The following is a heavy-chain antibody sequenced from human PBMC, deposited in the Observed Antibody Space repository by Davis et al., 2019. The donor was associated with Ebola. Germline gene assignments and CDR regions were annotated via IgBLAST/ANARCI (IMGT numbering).Heavy chain of an antibody. CDR1: GFTFSDHY. J-gene: IGHJ6*02. Sequence: GESLKIPCAAPGFTFSDHYMDWARQGPGKGPEWVGSTRNKAKSYTTEYAASVKGRFTISRDDSKNSLYLQMNSLKTEDTAVYYCARGVAWSGYYGMDVWGQGTTVTVSS. CDR3: ARGVAWSGYYGMDV. V-gene: IGHV3-72*01. CDR2: TRNKAKSYTT. D-gene: IGHD3-3*01.